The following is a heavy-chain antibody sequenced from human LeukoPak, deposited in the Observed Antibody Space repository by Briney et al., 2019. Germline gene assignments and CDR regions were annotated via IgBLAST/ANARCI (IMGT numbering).Heavy chain of an antibody. CDR1: GGSISSSSFY. J-gene: IGHJ6*04. Sequence: ETLCPSPTVSGGSISSSSFYWGCIRQPPGKGLEWIGIIYYSGSTYYNPSLKSRVTISVDTSKNQFSLKLSSVTAADTAVYYCARGPPKVFYYGMDVWGKRVTVTVSS. CDR2: IYYSGST. CDR3: ARGPPKVFYYGMDV. V-gene: IGHV4-39*07.